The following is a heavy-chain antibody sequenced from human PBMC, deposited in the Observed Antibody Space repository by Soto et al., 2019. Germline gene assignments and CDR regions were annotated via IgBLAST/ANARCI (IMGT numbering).Heavy chain of an antibody. Sequence: GGSLRLSCAASGFTFKSYAVSWVRQAPGKGLEWVAVISYDGSNKYYADSVKGRFTISRDNSKNTLYLQMNSLRAEDTAVYYCAKDRERMVAVAGTHGMDVWGQGTTVTVSS. CDR2: ISYDGSNK. V-gene: IGHV3-30*18. CDR1: GFTFKSYA. D-gene: IGHD6-19*01. J-gene: IGHJ6*02. CDR3: AKDRERMVAVAGTHGMDV.